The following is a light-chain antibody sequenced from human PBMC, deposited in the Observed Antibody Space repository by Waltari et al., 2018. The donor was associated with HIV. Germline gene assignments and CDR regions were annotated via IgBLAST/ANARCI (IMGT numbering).Light chain of an antibody. J-gene: IGLJ3*02. Sequence: QSALTQPPSASGSPGQSVTISCTGPSSDVGGSKYVSWYQQHPGKAPKHMIYEVNKRPSGVPDRFSGSKSANTASLTVSGLQADDEADYYCNSYAGSNNWVFGGGTKLTVL. CDR3: NSYAGSNNWV. CDR2: EVN. V-gene: IGLV2-8*01. CDR1: SSDVGGSKY.